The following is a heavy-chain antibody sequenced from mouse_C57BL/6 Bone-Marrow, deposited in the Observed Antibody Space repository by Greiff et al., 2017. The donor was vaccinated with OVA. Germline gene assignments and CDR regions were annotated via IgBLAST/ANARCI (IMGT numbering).Heavy chain of an antibody. CDR3: ALGQGFAY. Sequence: VQLKESGAELVRPGASVKLSCKASGYTFTDYYINWVKQRPGQGLEWIARIYPGSGNTYYNEKFKGKATLTAEKSSSTAYMQLSSLTSEDSAVYFCALGQGFAYWGQGTLVTVSA. J-gene: IGHJ3*01. CDR2: IYPGSGNT. CDR1: GYTFTDYY. D-gene: IGHD3-3*01. V-gene: IGHV1-76*01.